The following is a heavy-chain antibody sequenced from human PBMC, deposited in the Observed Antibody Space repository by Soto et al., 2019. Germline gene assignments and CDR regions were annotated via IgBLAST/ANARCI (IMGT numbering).Heavy chain of an antibody. D-gene: IGHD4-17*01. V-gene: IGHV4-4*02. CDR2: VYHSGST. J-gene: IGHJ4*02. CDR3: ATRAPIDGDPY. Sequence: QVQLQESGPGLVKPSETLSLTCDVSGDYISSPTWWTWVRQPPGKGLEWIGEVYHSGSTNYNSSLKSRVTISVDKSKNQFSLRLTSVTAADTAVYYCATRAPIDGDPYWGLGTLVTVSS. CDR1: GDYISSPTW.